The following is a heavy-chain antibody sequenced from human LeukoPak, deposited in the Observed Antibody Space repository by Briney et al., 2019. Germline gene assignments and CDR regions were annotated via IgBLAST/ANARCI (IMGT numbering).Heavy chain of an antibody. Sequence: GGSLRLSCAASGLTVSSNYMSWVRQAPGKGLEWVSVIYSGGSTYYADSVKGRFTISRDNSKNTLYLQMNSLRAEDTAVYYCARFPVVGATTLYYFDYWGQGTLVTVSS. CDR1: GLTVSSNY. CDR2: IYSGGST. J-gene: IGHJ4*02. CDR3: ARFPVVGATTLYYFDY. V-gene: IGHV3-53*01. D-gene: IGHD1-26*01.